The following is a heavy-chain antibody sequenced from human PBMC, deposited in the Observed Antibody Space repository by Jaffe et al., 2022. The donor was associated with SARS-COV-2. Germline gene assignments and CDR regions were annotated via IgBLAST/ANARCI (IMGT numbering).Heavy chain of an antibody. D-gene: IGHD2-2*01. CDR3: ARDRWGYCSSTSCRDYYMDV. J-gene: IGHJ6*03. CDR1: GGSISSSSYY. CDR2: IYYSGST. Sequence: QLQLQESGPGLVKPSETLSLTCTVSGGSISSSSYYWGWIRQPPGKGLEWIGSIYYSGSTYYNPSLKSRVTISVDTSKNQFSLKLSSVTAADTAVYYCARDRWGYCSSTSCRDYYMDVWGKGTTVTVSS. V-gene: IGHV4-39*02.